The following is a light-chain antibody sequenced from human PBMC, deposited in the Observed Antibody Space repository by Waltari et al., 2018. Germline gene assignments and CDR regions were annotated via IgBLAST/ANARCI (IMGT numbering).Light chain of an antibody. Sequence: EILLTQSPGTLSLSPGERATLSCRASQSVTRALAWYQQTPGQAPRLLIYDTSKRATGIPDRFSGSGSGTDFSLTISRLEPEDFAVYYCQHYVRLPATFGQGTKVEIK. CDR3: QHYVRLPAT. CDR1: QSVTRA. J-gene: IGKJ1*01. V-gene: IGKV3-20*01. CDR2: DTS.